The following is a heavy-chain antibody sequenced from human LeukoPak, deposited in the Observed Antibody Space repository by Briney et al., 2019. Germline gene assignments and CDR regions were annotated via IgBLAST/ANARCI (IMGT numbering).Heavy chain of an antibody. CDR1: GGTFSSYA. V-gene: IGHV1-69*04. D-gene: IGHD5-12*01. Sequence: SVKVSCKASGGTFSSYAISWVRQAPGQGLEWMGRIIPILGIANYAQKFQGRVTITADKSTSTVYMELSSLRSEDTAVYYCARESQMATAVYWGQGTLVTVSS. CDR3: ARESQMATAVY. J-gene: IGHJ4*02. CDR2: IIPILGIA.